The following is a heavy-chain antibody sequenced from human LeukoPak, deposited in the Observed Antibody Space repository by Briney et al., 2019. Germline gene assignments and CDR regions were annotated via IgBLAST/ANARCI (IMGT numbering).Heavy chain of an antibody. J-gene: IGHJ4*02. V-gene: IGHV4-31*03. D-gene: IGHD1-26*01. CDR3: ARDDGSYHDY. CDR1: GDSISSGGYY. CDR2: IYYSGST. Sequence: PSETLFLTCTVSGDSISSGGYYWSWIRQHPGKGLEWIGYIYYSGSTYYNPSLKSRVTISVDTSKNQFSLKLSSVTAADTAVYYCARDDGSYHDYWGQGTLVTVSS.